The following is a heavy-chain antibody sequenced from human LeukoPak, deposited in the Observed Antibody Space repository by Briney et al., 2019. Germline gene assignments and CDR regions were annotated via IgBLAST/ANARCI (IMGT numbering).Heavy chain of an antibody. J-gene: IGHJ6*03. Sequence: PSETLSLTCTVSGGSISSCSYYWSWIRQPAGKGLEWIGRIYTSGSTNYNPSLKSRVTISVDTSKNQFSLKLSSVTAADTAVYYCATEEDIVVVPAALYYYYMDVWGKGTTVTVSS. CDR2: IYTSGST. CDR1: GGSISSCSYY. V-gene: IGHV4-61*02. D-gene: IGHD2-2*01. CDR3: ATEEDIVVVPAALYYYYMDV.